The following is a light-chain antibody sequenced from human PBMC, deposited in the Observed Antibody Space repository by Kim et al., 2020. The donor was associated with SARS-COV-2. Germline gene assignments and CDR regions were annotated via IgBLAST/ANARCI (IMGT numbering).Light chain of an antibody. J-gene: IGLJ3*02. CDR2: DNT. V-gene: IGLV1-40*01. CDR3: QSYDSSLSGSV. CDR1: SSNIRATYD. Sequence: SVTKSYTGTSSNIRATYDVHWYKRLPGTAPKRLIYDNTNRPSGVPDRFSGSKSGTSASLAITGLQAEDEADYNCQSYDSSLSGSVFGGGTQLTVL.